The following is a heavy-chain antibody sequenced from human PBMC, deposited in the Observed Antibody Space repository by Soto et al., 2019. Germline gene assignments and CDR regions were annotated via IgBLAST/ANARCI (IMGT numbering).Heavy chain of an antibody. CDR2: IYYSGST. Sequence: SETLSLTCTVSGGSISSGGYYWSWIRQHPGKGLEWIGYIYYSGSTYYNPSLKSRVTISVDTSKNQFSLKLSSVTAADTAVYYCAREREMVYYFDYWGQGTLVTVSS. D-gene: IGHD2-8*01. CDR3: AREREMVYYFDY. CDR1: GGSISSGGYY. J-gene: IGHJ4*02. V-gene: IGHV4-31*03.